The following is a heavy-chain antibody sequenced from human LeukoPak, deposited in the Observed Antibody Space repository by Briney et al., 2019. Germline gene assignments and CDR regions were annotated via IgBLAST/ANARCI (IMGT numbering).Heavy chain of an antibody. V-gene: IGHV1-69*06. J-gene: IGHJ5*02. Sequence: SVKVSCKASGGTFSSYAISWVRQAPGQGLEWMGGIIPIFGTANYAQKFQGRVTITADKSTSTVYMDLSSLRSEDTAVYYCARTDCGGDCYSSRGRFDPWGQGALVTVSS. D-gene: IGHD2-21*02. CDR3: ARTDCGGDCYSSRGRFDP. CDR1: GGTFSSYA. CDR2: IIPIFGTA.